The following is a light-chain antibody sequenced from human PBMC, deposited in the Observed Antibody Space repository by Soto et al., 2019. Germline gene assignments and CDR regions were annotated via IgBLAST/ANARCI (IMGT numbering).Light chain of an antibody. J-gene: IGLJ2*01. V-gene: IGLV2-8*01. CDR1: SSDVGGYNY. Sequence: QSALTQPPSASGSPGQSVTISCTGTSSDVGGYNYVSWYQQYPGKAPKVMIYEVSKRPSGVPDRFSGSKSGNTASLTVSGLQAEDEDDYYCSSYAGSNNLVFGGGTKLTVL. CDR3: SSYAGSNNLV. CDR2: EVS.